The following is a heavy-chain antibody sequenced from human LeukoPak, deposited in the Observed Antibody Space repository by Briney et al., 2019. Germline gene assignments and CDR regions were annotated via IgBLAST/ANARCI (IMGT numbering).Heavy chain of an antibody. D-gene: IGHD5-24*01. V-gene: IGHV1-46*01. Sequence: ASVKVSCKASGYTFTSYYMHWVRQAPGQGLEWMGITNPSGGSTSYAQKFQGRVTMTRDTSTSTVYMELSSLRSEDTAVYYCAREDGPGGHDYWGQGTLVTVSS. CDR2: TNPSGGST. CDR3: AREDGPGGHDY. CDR1: GYTFTSYY. J-gene: IGHJ4*02.